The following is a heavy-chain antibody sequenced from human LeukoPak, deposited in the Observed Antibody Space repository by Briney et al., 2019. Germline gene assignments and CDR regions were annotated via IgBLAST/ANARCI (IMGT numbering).Heavy chain of an antibody. D-gene: IGHD2-21*02. CDR3: ARNPYCGGDCYEAVPYSYGMDV. J-gene: IGHJ6*02. V-gene: IGHV4-34*01. CDR2: INHSGST. CDR1: GGSFSGYY. Sequence: SETLSLTCAVYGGSFSGYYWSWIRQPPGKGLEWIGEINHSGSTNYNPSLKSRVTISVDTSKNQFSLKLSSVTAADTAVYYCARNPYCGGDCYEAVPYSYGMDVWSQGTTVTVSS.